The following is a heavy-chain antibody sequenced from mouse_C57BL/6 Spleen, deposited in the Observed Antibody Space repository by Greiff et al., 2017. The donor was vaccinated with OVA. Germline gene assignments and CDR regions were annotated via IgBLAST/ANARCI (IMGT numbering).Heavy chain of an antibody. CDR1: GYAFSSSW. J-gene: IGHJ2*01. V-gene: IGHV1-82*01. CDR2: IYPGDGDT. Sequence: QVQLKQSGPELVKPGASVKISCKASGYAFSSSWMNWVKQRPGKGLEWIGRIYPGDGDTNYNGKFKGKATLTADKSSSTAYMQPSSLTSEDSAVYFCARSEDAYWGQGTTLTVSS. CDR3: ARSEDAY.